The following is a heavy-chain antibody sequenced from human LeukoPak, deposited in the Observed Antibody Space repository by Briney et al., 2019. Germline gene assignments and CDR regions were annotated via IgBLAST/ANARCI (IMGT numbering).Heavy chain of an antibody. CDR3: AREIRGVGATQLGIQITPFFDY. CDR2: INPNSGGT. D-gene: IGHD1-26*01. Sequence: ASVKVSCKASGYTFTGYYMHWVRQAPGQGLEWMGWINPNSGGTNYAQKFQGWVTMTRDTSISTAYMELSRLRSDDTAVYYCAREIRGVGATQLGIQITPFFDYWGQGTLVTVSS. V-gene: IGHV1-2*04. CDR1: GYTFTGYY. J-gene: IGHJ4*02.